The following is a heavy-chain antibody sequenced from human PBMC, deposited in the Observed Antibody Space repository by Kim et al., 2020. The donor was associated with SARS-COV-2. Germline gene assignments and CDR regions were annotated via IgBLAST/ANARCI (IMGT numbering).Heavy chain of an antibody. D-gene: IGHD1-26*01. J-gene: IGHJ4*02. Sequence: SETLSLTCTVSGASISSSYWSWVRQPAGKGLEWIGRVFSSGNTNYNPSLKSRVGLSLNMSKNEISLRGNSLTAADTAVYYCARDSGNVLGYFDSWGQGTLVTVSS. CDR2: VFSSGNT. CDR1: GASISSSY. V-gene: IGHV4-4*07. CDR3: ARDSGNVLGYFDS.